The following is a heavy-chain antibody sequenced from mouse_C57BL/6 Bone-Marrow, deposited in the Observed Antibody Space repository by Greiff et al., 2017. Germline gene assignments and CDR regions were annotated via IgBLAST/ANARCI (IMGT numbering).Heavy chain of an antibody. J-gene: IGHJ3*01. CDR2: ISNDGSN. CDR3: ARLNYYGAY. CDR1: GYSITSGYY. V-gene: IGHV3-6*01. Sequence: EVQLVESGPGLVKPSQSLSLTCSVTGYSITSGYYWYWIRQFPGNKLEWMGYISNDGSNNYNPSLKNRIPITRDTSKNQFFLKLNSVTTEDTSTYYCARLNYYGAYWGQGTLVTVSA. D-gene: IGHD2-1*01.